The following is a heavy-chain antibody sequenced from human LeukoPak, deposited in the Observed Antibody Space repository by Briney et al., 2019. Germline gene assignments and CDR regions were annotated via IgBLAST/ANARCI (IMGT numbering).Heavy chain of an antibody. D-gene: IGHD4-23*01. J-gene: IGHJ4*02. V-gene: IGHV4-4*07. CDR2: IYTSGNT. CDR1: GGSISSYY. Sequence: PSETLSHTSTVSGGSISSYYWSWIRQPAGKGLEWIGRIYTSGNTNYNPSLKSRVTMSVDTSKNQLSLKLSSVTAADTAVYYCARLTYGDNSESYFDYWGQGTLVTASS. CDR3: ARLTYGDNSESYFDY.